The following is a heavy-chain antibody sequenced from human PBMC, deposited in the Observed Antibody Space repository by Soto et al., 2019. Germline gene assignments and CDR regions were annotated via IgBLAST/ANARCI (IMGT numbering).Heavy chain of an antibody. Sequence: GESLKISCKSSGYSFNTYWIGWVRQMPGKGLECMGIIYPGDSDTRYSPSFQGQVTISADKSSSTAYLQWSSLKASDTAILYCARLLKDSFGYYTPDYWGRGALVTVSS. D-gene: IGHD3-22*01. CDR1: GYSFNTYW. CDR3: ARLLKDSFGYYTPDY. CDR2: IYPGDSDT. V-gene: IGHV5-51*01. J-gene: IGHJ4*02.